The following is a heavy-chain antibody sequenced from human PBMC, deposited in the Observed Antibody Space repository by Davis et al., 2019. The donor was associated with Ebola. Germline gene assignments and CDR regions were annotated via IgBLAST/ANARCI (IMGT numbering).Heavy chain of an antibody. CDR1: GFTFSSYW. V-gene: IGHV3-74*01. CDR3: ARLGVRGVIHTDY. Sequence: GESLKISCAASGFTFSSYWMHWVRQAPGKGLVWVSRINSDGSSTSYADSVKGRFTISRDNAKNTLYLQMNSLRAKDTAVYYCARLGVRGVIHTDYWGQGTLVTVSS. CDR2: INSDGSST. J-gene: IGHJ4*02. D-gene: IGHD3-10*01.